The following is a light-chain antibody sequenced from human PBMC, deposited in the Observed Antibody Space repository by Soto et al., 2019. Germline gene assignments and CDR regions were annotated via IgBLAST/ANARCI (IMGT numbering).Light chain of an antibody. CDR3: QQYNHWPLT. J-gene: IGKJ5*01. Sequence: EIVMTQSPATLSVSPGESATLSCRASQSLNGFLAWYQHKPGQAPRLLMYDTSTRATGVPARFSGSGSGTEFTLTSSILQSVDFAVYYCQQYNHWPLTFGQGTRLESK. V-gene: IGKV3-15*01. CDR2: DTS. CDR1: QSLNGF.